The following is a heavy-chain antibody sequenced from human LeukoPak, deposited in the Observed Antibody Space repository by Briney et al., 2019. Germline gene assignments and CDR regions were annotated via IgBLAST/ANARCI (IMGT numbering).Heavy chain of an antibody. V-gene: IGHV3-53*01. J-gene: IGHJ3*02. Sequence: PGGSLRLSCAASGFTVSSNYMSWVRQAPGKGLEWVSVIYSGGSTYYADSVKGRFTISRDNSKNTLYLQMNILRAEDTAVYYCARRYYDSSGYLRAFDIWGQGTMVTVSS. CDR3: ARRYYDSSGYLRAFDI. D-gene: IGHD3-22*01. CDR1: GFTVSSNY. CDR2: IYSGGST.